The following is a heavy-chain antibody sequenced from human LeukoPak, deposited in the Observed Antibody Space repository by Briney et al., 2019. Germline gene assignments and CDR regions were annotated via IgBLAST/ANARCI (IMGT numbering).Heavy chain of an antibody. CDR3: ARSPRPIWFGEFYYFDY. Sequence: PGGSLRLSCAASGFTFSSYSMNWVRQAPGKGLEWVSSISSSSSYIYYADSVKGRFTISRDNAKNSLYLQMNSLRAEDTAVYYCARSPRPIWFGEFYYFDYWGQGTLVTVSS. CDR2: ISSSSSYI. J-gene: IGHJ4*02. CDR1: GFTFSSYS. D-gene: IGHD3-10*01. V-gene: IGHV3-21*01.